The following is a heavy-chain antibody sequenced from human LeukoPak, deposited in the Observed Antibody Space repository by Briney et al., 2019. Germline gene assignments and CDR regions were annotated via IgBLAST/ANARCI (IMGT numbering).Heavy chain of an antibody. CDR3: ARGLDGSGLTFDY. J-gene: IGHJ4*02. CDR1: GFTFSSYS. Sequence: GGSLRLSCAASGFTFSSYSMNWVRQAPGKGLEWVSSISSSSSYIYYADSVKGRFTISRDNAKNSLYLQMNSLRAEDTAVYYCARGLDGSGLTFDYWGQGTLVTVSS. CDR2: ISSSSSYI. V-gene: IGHV3-21*01. D-gene: IGHD3-10*01.